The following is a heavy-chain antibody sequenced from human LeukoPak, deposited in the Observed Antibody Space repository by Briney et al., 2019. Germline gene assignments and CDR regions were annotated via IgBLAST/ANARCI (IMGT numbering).Heavy chain of an antibody. Sequence: GGSLRLSCAASGFTFSSHWTSWVRQAPGKGLEWVANIKQEGSEKYYVDSVKGRFTISRDNAKNSLYLQMNSLRAEDTAVYYCARLVFRDWFDPWGQGTLVTVSS. J-gene: IGHJ5*02. CDR3: ARLVFRDWFDP. CDR2: IKQEGSEK. CDR1: GFTFSSHW. D-gene: IGHD3-10*01. V-gene: IGHV3-7*01.